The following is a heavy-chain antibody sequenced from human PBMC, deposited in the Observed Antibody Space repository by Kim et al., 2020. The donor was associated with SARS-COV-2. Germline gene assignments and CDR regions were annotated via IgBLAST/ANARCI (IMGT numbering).Heavy chain of an antibody. V-gene: IGHV6-1*01. J-gene: IGHJ3*01. CDR1: GDSVSTVSTV. CDR3: ASYPSGTRGAFDL. CDR2: TYHGSKWYN. D-gene: IGHD6-13*01. Sequence: SGPTLVNPSQTLSLTCAISGDSVSTVSTVWNWIRQSPSRGLEWLGRTYHGSKWYNDYAVSVKSRITISPDTSKNQFSLQLNSVTPEDTAVYFCASYPSGTRGAFDLWGQGTMVTVSS.